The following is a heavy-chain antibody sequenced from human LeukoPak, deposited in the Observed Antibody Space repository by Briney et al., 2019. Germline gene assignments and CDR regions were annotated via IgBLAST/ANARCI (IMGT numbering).Heavy chain of an antibody. D-gene: IGHD3-3*01. V-gene: IGHV3-23*01. Sequence: GGSLRLSCAASGFTFSSYAMSWVRQAPGKGLEWVSAISGSGGSTYYADSVKGRFTISRDNSKNTLYLQMNSLRAEDTAVYYCAKTTKRITIFGVVPDAFDIWGQGTMVTVSS. CDR3: AKTTKRITIFGVVPDAFDI. CDR1: GFTFSSYA. CDR2: ISGSGGST. J-gene: IGHJ3*02.